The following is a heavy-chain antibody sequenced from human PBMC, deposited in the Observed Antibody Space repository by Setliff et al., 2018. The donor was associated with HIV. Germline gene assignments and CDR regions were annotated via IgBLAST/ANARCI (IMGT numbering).Heavy chain of an antibody. J-gene: IGHJ3*01. Sequence: PSETLSLTCTVSGGSISSSTYYWGWIRQPPGKGLEWIGSIYYSGSTYYNPSLKSRVTISVDTSKNQLSLRLSSVTAADTAVYYCARALGGGYGHAFDVWGQGTMVTVSS. D-gene: IGHD5-12*01. CDR1: GGSISSSTYY. V-gene: IGHV4-39*01. CDR2: IYYSGST. CDR3: ARALGGGYGHAFDV.